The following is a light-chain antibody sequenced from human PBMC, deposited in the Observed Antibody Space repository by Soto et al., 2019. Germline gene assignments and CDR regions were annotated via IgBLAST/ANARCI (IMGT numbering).Light chain of an antibody. J-gene: IGKJ2*01. Sequence: EIVLTQSPGTLSLSPGERATLSCRASETVSSSSLAWYQHKRGQAPRLLIYGASSRATGIPDRFSGSGSGTDFTLTISRVEPEDFAVYYCQQYGRSPFTFGQGTKLQIK. CDR3: QQYGRSPFT. CDR2: GAS. V-gene: IGKV3-20*01. CDR1: ETVSSSS.